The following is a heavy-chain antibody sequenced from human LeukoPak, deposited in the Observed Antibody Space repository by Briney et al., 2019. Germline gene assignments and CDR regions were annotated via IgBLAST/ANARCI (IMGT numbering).Heavy chain of an antibody. CDR1: GFTFSSYG. V-gene: IGHV3-30*02. CDR3: ASSRGYSYGVDY. Sequence: PGGSLRLSCAASGFTFSSYGMHWVRQAPGKGLEWLAFIRYDGSNKYYADSVKGRFTISRDNSKNTLYLQMNSLRAEDTAVYYCASSRGYSYGVDYWGQGTLVTVSS. D-gene: IGHD5-18*01. CDR2: IRYDGSNK. J-gene: IGHJ4*02.